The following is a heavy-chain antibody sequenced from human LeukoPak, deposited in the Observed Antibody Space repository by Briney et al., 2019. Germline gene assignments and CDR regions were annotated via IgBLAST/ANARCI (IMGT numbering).Heavy chain of an antibody. CDR2: ISYDGSNK. J-gene: IGHJ4*02. D-gene: IGHD4-17*01. Sequence: PGGSLRLSCAASGFTFSSYAMHWVRQAPGKGLEWVAVISYDGSNKYYADSVKGRFTISRDNSKNTLYLQMNSLRAEDTAVYYCARERWDYGPLDYWGQGTLVTVSS. V-gene: IGHV3-30-3*01. CDR1: GFTFSSYA. CDR3: ARERWDYGPLDY.